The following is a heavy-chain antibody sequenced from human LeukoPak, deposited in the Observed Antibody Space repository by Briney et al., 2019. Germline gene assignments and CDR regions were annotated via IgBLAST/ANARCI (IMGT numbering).Heavy chain of an antibody. J-gene: IGHJ4*02. CDR1: GFTFSSYS. V-gene: IGHV3-30-3*01. Sequence: GRSLRLSCAASGFTFSSYSMHWVRQAPGKGLEWVAVLSYDGSNEHYTDSVKGRFTISRDNSKNTLLLQMNSLRIEDTAEYYCARDAPSPGAAHSSSYYFDYWGQGTLVTVSS. CDR3: ARDAPSPGAAHSSSYYFDY. D-gene: IGHD6-13*01. CDR2: LSYDGSNE.